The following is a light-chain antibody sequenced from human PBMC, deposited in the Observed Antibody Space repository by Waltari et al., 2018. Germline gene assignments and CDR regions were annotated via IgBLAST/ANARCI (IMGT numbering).Light chain of an antibody. V-gene: IGKV1-39*01. CDR3: QKIYDSPFT. Sequence: DIQMTHSPSSLSASLADRVTIGCVSTQNITRYLNWYHQKPGKDASLLIHAVAKLHCGVPTRFSGSGSGKYFPLAIRSLQPDDLVSYYCQKIYDSPFTFGPGTTVDLK. J-gene: IGKJ3*01. CDR2: AVA. CDR1: QNITRY.